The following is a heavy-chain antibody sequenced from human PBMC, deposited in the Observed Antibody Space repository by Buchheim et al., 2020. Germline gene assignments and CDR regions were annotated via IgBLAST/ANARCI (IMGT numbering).Heavy chain of an antibody. CDR3: ASSHKYYYYYGMDV. CDR1: GFTFRSYS. CDR2: ISSSSSTI. J-gene: IGHJ6*02. Sequence: EVQLVESGGGLVQPGGSLRLSCAASGFTFRSYSMNWVRQAPGKGLEWVSYISSSSSTIYYADSVKGRFTIPSDNATNSLYLQMNSLRDEDTAVYYCASSHKYYYYYGMDVWGQGTT. V-gene: IGHV3-48*02.